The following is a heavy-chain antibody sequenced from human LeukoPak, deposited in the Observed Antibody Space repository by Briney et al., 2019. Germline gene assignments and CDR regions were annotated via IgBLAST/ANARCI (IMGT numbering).Heavy chain of an antibody. V-gene: IGHV1-18*01. CDR3: ARARGGVYCSGGSCLTPEWFDP. CDR2: ISAYNGNT. CDR1: GYTFTSYG. J-gene: IGHJ5*02. D-gene: IGHD2-15*01. Sequence: VASVKVSCKASGYTFTSYGISWVRQAPGQGLEWMGWISAYNGNTNYAQKLQGRVTMTTDTSTSTAYMELRSLRSDDTAVYYCARARGGVYCSGGSCLTPEWFDPWGQGTLVTVSS.